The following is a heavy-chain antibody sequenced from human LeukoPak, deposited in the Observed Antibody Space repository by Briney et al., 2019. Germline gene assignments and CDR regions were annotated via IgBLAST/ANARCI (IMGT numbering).Heavy chain of an antibody. CDR3: ARSSRVPAAINDY. D-gene: IGHD2-2*01. CDR2: IGSSSTYI. V-gene: IGHV3-21*01. Sequence: GGSLRLSCAASGFTFSSYTINWVRLAPGKGLEWVSSIGSSSTYIYYADSVKGRLTISRDNAKNSLYLQMNSLRAEDTAVYYCARSSRVPAAINDYWGQGTLVTVSS. J-gene: IGHJ4*02. CDR1: GFTFSSYT.